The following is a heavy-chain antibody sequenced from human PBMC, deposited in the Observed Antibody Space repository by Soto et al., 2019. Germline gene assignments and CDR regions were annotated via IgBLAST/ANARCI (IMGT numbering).Heavy chain of an antibody. CDR1: EFTFSNFG. J-gene: IGHJ4*02. D-gene: IGHD3-10*01. CDR2: ISYDGGDK. CDR3: AKDSGRGSAYYYFDY. V-gene: IGHV3-30*18. Sequence: QVQLVESGGGVVQPGRSLRLSCAASEFTFSNFGMHWVRQAPGKGLEWVAVISYDGGDKYSADSVKGRFTISRDNSKNTLFLQMNSLRAEDTAVYYCAKDSGRGSAYYYFDYWGRGTLVTVSS.